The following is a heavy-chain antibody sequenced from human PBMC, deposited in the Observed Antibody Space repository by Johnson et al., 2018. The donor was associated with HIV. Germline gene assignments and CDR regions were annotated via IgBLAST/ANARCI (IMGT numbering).Heavy chain of an antibody. CDR1: GFTFSNTW. V-gene: IGHV3-15*01. J-gene: IGHJ3*02. Sequence: VQLVESGGGLVKPGESLGLSCTASGFTFSNTWMSWVRQAPGKGLEWVGRIKSKSDGGTTDYAAPLKGRFTISRDDSKNTLYLQINRLKSEDTAVYYCTTGVTIFGVVPLDGFDIWGRGTMVTVSS. CDR3: TTGVTIFGVVPLDGFDI. D-gene: IGHD3-3*01. CDR2: IKSKSDGGTT.